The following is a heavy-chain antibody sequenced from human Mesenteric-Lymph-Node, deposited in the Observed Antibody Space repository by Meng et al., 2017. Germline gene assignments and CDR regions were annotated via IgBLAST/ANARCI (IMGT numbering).Heavy chain of an antibody. CDR2: IRSKVHGGAT. D-gene: IGHD3-22*01. CDR3: SRDDYASNLFGFRY. Sequence: GESLKISCTTSGFTFGDYAMSWFRQAPGKGLEWLGFIRSKVHGGATEYAASVKGRFTISRDDIKSIAYLQMNSLKTEDTAVYYCSRDDYASNLFGFRYWGQGTLVTVSS. CDR1: GFTFGDYA. J-gene: IGHJ4*02. V-gene: IGHV3-49*03.